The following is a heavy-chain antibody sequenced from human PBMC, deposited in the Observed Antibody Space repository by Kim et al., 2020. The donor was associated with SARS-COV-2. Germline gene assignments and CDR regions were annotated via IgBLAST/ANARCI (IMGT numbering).Heavy chain of an antibody. Sequence: SETLSLTCAVYGGSFSGYYWSWIRQPPGKGLEWIGEINHSGSTNYNPSLKSRVTISVDTSKNQFSLKLSSVTAADTAVYYCARGCSSTSCPMQYAFDIWGQGTMVTVSS. CDR2: INHSGST. CDR1: GGSFSGYY. D-gene: IGHD2-2*01. CDR3: ARGCSSTSCPMQYAFDI. V-gene: IGHV4-34*01. J-gene: IGHJ3*02.